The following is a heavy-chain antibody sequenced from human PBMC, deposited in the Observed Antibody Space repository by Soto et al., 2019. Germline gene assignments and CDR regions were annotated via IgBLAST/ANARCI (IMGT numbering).Heavy chain of an antibody. D-gene: IGHD3-9*01. V-gene: IGHV3-33*01. CDR2: IWYDGSNK. CDR3: VRDPPHYDNLHGHSPSYFVS. J-gene: IGHJ4*02. Sequence: QVQLVESGGGVVQPGRSLRLSCAASGFTFSDYGMHWVRQAPGKGLEWVAVIWYDGSNKYYADSVKGPFTISRDNSKYSLYMQLSRLRAEDTAVYYCVRDPPHYDNLHGHSPSYFVSRGQATLVTVPS. CDR1: GFTFSDYG.